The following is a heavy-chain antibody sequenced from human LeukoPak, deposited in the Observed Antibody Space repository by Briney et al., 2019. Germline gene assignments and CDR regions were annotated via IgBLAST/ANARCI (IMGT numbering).Heavy chain of an antibody. CDR2: INPSGGT. CDR1: GGSFSDYS. V-gene: IGHV4-34*01. Sequence: SETLSLTCAVYGGSFSDYSWSWIRQPPGKGLEWIGEINPSGGTNHNPSLMSRVSMSVDTSKNQISLRVSSVTAADTAVYYCARDPSSFGGRFDPWGQGTLVAVSS. J-gene: IGHJ5*02. D-gene: IGHD3-10*01. CDR3: ARDPSSFGGRFDP.